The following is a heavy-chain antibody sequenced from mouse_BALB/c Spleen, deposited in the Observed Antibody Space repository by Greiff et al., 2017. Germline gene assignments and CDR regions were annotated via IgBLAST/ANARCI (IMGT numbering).Heavy chain of an antibody. CDR2: IDPANGNT. Sequence: EVQLVESGAELVKPGASVKLSCTASGFNIKDTYMHWVKQRPEQGLEWIGRIDPANGNTKYDPKFQGKATITADTSSNTAYLQLSSLTSEDTAVYYCARSGNYYAMDYWGQGTSVTVSS. CDR1: GFNIKDTY. J-gene: IGHJ4*01. V-gene: IGHV14-3*02. D-gene: IGHD2-1*01. CDR3: ARSGNYYAMDY.